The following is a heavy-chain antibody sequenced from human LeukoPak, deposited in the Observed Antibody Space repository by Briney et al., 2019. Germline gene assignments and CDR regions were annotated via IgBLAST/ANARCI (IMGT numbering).Heavy chain of an antibody. Sequence: ASVKVSCKCSGGTFSSYTICWVRQAPGQGLEWMGRIIPIFGTAKYAQKFQGRVTITTDESTSTAYMELSSLRSEDTAVYYCARGPYDSSGYPTAFDYWGQGTLVTVSS. J-gene: IGHJ4*02. CDR2: IIPIFGTA. D-gene: IGHD3-22*01. V-gene: IGHV1-69*05. CDR3: ARGPYDSSGYPTAFDY. CDR1: GGTFSSYT.